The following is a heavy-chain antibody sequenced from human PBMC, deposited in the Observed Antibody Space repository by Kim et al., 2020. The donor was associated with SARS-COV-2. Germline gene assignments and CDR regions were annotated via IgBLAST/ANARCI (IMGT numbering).Heavy chain of an antibody. D-gene: IGHD6-19*01. CDR3: ARRYSSGWYEADY. J-gene: IGHJ4*02. Sequence: YAQKLQGRVTMTTDTSTSTAYMELRSLRSDDMAVYYCARRYSSGWYEADYWGQGTLVTVSS. V-gene: IGHV1-18*03.